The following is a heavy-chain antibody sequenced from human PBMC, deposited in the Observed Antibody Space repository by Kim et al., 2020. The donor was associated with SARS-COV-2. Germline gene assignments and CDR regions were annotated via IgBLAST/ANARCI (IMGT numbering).Heavy chain of an antibody. J-gene: IGHJ4*02. CDR1: GYSFTSYW. CDR2: IDPSDSYT. CDR3: ARRDGSYSSSWHPIDY. D-gene: IGHD6-13*01. V-gene: IGHV5-10-1*01. Sequence: GESLKISCKGSGYSFTSYWISWVRQMPGKGLEWMGRIDPSDSYTNYSPSFQGHVTISADKSISTAYLQWSSLKASDTAMYYCARRDGSYSSSWHPIDYWGQGTLVTVSS.